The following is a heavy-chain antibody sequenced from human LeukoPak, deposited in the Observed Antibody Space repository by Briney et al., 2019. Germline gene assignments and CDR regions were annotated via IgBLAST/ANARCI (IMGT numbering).Heavy chain of an antibody. CDR3: ARGRSSSSWLPGWFDP. J-gene: IGHJ5*02. CDR2: IHHGGST. Sequence: SETLSLTCAVSGGSISNSNWWSWVRQSPGKGLEWIGEIHHGGSTTYNPSLKSRVTISLDESKNQFSLKLNSVTAADTAMYYCARGRSSSSWLPGWFDPWGQGTLVTVSS. CDR1: GGSISNSNW. V-gene: IGHV4-4*02. D-gene: IGHD6-13*01.